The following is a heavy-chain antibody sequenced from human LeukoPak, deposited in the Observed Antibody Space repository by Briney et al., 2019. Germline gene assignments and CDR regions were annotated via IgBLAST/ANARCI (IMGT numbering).Heavy chain of an antibody. D-gene: IGHD2-21*01. CDR2: ISSSSSYI. J-gene: IGHJ4*02. CDR1: GFTFSSYS. CDR3: AREKGLVRGYYFDY. Sequence: GGSLRLSCAASGFTFSSYSMNWVRQAPGKGLEWVSSISSSSSYIYYADSVKGRFTISRGNAKNSLYLQMNSLRAEDTAVYYCAREKGLVRGYYFDYWGQGTLVTVPS. V-gene: IGHV3-21*01.